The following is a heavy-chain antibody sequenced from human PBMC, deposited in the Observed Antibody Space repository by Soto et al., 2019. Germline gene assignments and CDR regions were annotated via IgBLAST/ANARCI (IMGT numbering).Heavy chain of an antibody. J-gene: IGHJ6*02. CDR3: ARGSGPTDYYAGLDV. V-gene: IGHV4-4*02. D-gene: IGHD3-10*01. CDR2: VNHGGST. Sequence: QLQLQESGPALVKPSGTLALTCAVSGDSISSNNWWTWVRQPPGKGLEWIGQVNHGGSTNYNPSLKSRVTMSVDKSKNQLSLKVNSVTAADTAVYYCARGSGPTDYYAGLDVWGQGTTVTVSS. CDR1: GDSISSNNW.